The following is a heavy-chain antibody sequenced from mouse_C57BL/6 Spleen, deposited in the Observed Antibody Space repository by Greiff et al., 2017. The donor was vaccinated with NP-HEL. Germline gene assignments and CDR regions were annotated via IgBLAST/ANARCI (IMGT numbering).Heavy chain of an antibody. Sequence: QVQLQQPGAELVMPGASVKLSCKASGYTFTSYWMHWVKQRPGQGLEWIGEIDPSDSYTNYNQKFKGKSTLTVDKSSSTAYMQLSSLTSEDSAVYYCARSGSNYEGFAYWGQGTLVTVSA. J-gene: IGHJ3*01. V-gene: IGHV1-69*01. D-gene: IGHD2-5*01. CDR2: IDPSDSYT. CDR1: GYTFTSYW. CDR3: ARSGSNYEGFAY.